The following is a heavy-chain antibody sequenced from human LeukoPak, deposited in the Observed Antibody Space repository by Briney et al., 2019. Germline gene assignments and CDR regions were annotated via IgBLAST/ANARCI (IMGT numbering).Heavy chain of an antibody. CDR2: ISSSGSTI. Sequence: PGGSLRLSCAASGFTFSSYEMNWVRQAPGKGLEWVSYISSSGSTIYYADSVKGRFTISRDNAKNSLYLQMNSLRAEDTAVYYCARNPVGATRGYFDYWAREPWSPSPQ. CDR3: ARNPVGATRGYFDY. J-gene: IGHJ4*02. CDR1: GFTFSSYE. D-gene: IGHD1-26*01. V-gene: IGHV3-48*03.